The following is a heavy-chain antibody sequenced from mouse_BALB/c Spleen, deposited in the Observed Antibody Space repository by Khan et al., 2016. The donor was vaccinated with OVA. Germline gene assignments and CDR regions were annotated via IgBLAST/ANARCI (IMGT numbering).Heavy chain of an antibody. V-gene: IGHV14-3*02. CDR1: GFNIKDTY. Sequence: LQQPGAELVKPGASVKLSCTASGFNIKDTYMHWVKQRPEQGLEWIGRIDPANGNTKYDPKFQGKATITADTSSNTAYLQLSSLTSEDTAVYYCARQLGLLAWFAYWGQGTLVTVSA. CDR3: ARQLGLLAWFAY. D-gene: IGHD3-1*01. J-gene: IGHJ3*01. CDR2: IDPANGNT.